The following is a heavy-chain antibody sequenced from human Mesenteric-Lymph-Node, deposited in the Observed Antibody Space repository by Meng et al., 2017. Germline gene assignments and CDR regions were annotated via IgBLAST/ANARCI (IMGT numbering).Heavy chain of an antibody. D-gene: IGHD3-10*01. Sequence: GGSLRLSCAASGFTFSSYAMHWVRQAPGKGLEWVAVISYDGSNKYYADSVKGRFTISRDNSKNTLYLQMNSLTPEDTAVYYCAREPSFGEHDYWGQGTLVTVSS. J-gene: IGHJ4*02. V-gene: IGHV3-30*04. CDR1: GFTFSSYA. CDR3: AREPSFGEHDY. CDR2: ISYDGSNK.